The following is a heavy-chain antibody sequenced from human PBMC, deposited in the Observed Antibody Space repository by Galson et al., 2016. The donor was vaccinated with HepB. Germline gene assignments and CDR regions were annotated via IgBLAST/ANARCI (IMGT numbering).Heavy chain of an antibody. Sequence: SLRLSCAASGFTFTTHTMNWVRQAPGKGLEWVSGISGTGQTTYFADSVKGRFTVSRDNSKNTVSLHMNSLSVDDTAVYYCARHRYSGYDSPEDYWGQGTLVTVSS. CDR2: ISGTGQTT. D-gene: IGHD5-12*01. J-gene: IGHJ4*02. CDR3: ARHRYSGYDSPEDY. V-gene: IGHV3-23*01. CDR1: GFTFTTHT.